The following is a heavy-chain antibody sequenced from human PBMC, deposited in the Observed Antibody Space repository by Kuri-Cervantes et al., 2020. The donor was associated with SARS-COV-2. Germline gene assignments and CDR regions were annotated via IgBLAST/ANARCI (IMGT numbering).Heavy chain of an antibody. CDR1: GFTFSSHG. Sequence: GESLKISCAASGFTFSSHGMHWVRQAPGKGLEWVAVIWYDGSNKYYADSVKGRFTISRDNSKNTLYLQMNSLRAEDTAVYYCARDHGIAAAGTSGGFDYWGQGTLVTVSS. J-gene: IGHJ4*02. D-gene: IGHD6-13*01. CDR3: ARDHGIAAAGTSGGFDY. CDR2: IWYDGSNK. V-gene: IGHV3-33*08.